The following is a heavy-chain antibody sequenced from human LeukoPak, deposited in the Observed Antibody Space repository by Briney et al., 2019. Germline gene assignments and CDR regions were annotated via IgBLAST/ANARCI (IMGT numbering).Heavy chain of an antibody. CDR1: GGSFSGYY. V-gene: IGHV4-34*01. CDR2: INHSGST. J-gene: IGHJ5*02. Sequence: PSETLSLTCAVYGGSFSGYYWSWIRQPPGKGLEWIGEINHSGSTNYNPSLKSRVTISVDTSKNQFSLRLSSVTAADTAVYFCARQGDRRSAHNLDWFDPWGQGTLVTVSS. D-gene: IGHD2-21*01. CDR3: ARQGDRRSAHNLDWFDP.